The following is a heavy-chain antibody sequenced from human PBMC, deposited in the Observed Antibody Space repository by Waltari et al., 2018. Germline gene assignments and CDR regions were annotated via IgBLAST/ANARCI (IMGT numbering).Heavy chain of an antibody. CDR3: ARGRDVFANFDYNWFDP. Sequence: QVQLVQSGAEVLRPGASVKVSCQASGYSFINYEINWVRQAAGQGLEWMGWVNPNSGATAYAQRFQDRITMTWDTSISTAYMELSNLRSYDTAVLYCARGRDVFANFDYNWFDPWGQGTLVTVSS. J-gene: IGHJ5*02. D-gene: IGHD3-3*01. V-gene: IGHV1-8*02. CDR1: GYSFINYE. CDR2: VNPNSGAT.